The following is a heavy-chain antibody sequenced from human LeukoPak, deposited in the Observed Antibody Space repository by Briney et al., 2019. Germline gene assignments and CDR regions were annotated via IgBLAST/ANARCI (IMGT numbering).Heavy chain of an antibody. D-gene: IGHD3-16*02. Sequence: GGSLRLSCAASGFSFSTYSMNWVRQAPGKGLEWVSYISRSSTIYYADSVKGRFTVSRDNDKNSLYLQMNSLRVEDTAVYYCARDGYDSVWGSYRYRYFFDYWGQGTLVTVAS. V-gene: IGHV3-48*01. CDR2: ISRSSTI. CDR3: ARDGYDSVWGSYRYRYFFDY. CDR1: GFSFSTYS. J-gene: IGHJ4*02.